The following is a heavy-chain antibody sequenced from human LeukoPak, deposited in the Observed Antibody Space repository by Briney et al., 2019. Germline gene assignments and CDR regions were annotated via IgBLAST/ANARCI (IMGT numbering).Heavy chain of an antibody. V-gene: IGHV1-69*13. J-gene: IGHJ5*02. D-gene: IGHD6-13*01. CDR2: IIPIFGTA. CDR1: GYTFTTYG. CDR3: ARDQFTAAAGMSWFDP. Sequence: SVKVSCKASGYTFTTYGISWVRQAPGQGLEWMGGIIPIFGTANYAQKFQGRVTITADESTSTAYMELSSLRSEDTAVYYCARDQFTAAAGMSWFDPWGQGTLVTVSS.